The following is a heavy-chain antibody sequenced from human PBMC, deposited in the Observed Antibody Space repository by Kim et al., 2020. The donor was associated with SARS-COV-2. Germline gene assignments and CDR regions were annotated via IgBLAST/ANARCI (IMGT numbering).Heavy chain of an antibody. V-gene: IGHV1-3*01. CDR3: ARWISSNFDY. CDR2: INAGAGNT. CDR1: GYTFSNSH. J-gene: IGHJ4*02. D-gene: IGHD6-13*01. Sequence: ASVKVSCRASGYTFSNSHINWVRQAPGRRFEWLGFINAGAGNTRYSERFQDRISFTRDTSATTAYMYLSSLRPEDTAVYFCARWISSNFDYWGQGTLVTVSS.